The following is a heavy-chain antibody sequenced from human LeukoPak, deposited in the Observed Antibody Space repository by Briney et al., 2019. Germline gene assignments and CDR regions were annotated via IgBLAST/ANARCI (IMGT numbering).Heavy chain of an antibody. V-gene: IGHV3-11*01. CDR3: ATDGAGFDT. CDR1: GFTFNDYY. Sequence: AGGSLRPSCAASGFTFNDYYMSWIRQAPGKGLERLSYINIGGTNTHYADSVKGRFTISRDNAKKSLYLEMNSLRAEDTAVYYCATDGAGFDTWGQGVLVTVSS. J-gene: IGHJ5*02. CDR2: INIGGTNT.